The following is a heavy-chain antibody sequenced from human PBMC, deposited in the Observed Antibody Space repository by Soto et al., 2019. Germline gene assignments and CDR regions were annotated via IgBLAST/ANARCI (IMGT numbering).Heavy chain of an antibody. J-gene: IGHJ4*02. V-gene: IGHV1-3*01. CDR3: ARGRWTQTTADYYLDY. Sequence: ASVKVSCKASGYTFSSYAMHWVRQAPGQRPEWMGWINAGNGKTKYSEKLQGRVTITRDTSATTAYMELSSLRSEDTAVYNCARGRWTQTTADYYLDYWGQGNLVTVSS. CDR2: INAGNGKT. D-gene: IGHD1-1*01. CDR1: GYTFSSYA.